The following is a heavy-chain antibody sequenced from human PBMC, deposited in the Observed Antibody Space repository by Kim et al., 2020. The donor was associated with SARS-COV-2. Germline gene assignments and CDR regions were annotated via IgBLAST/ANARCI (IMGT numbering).Heavy chain of an antibody. CDR1: GDSVSSNSAA. CDR3: ARDQVTSDAFDI. D-gene: IGHD4-4*01. CDR2: TYYRSKWYS. V-gene: IGHV6-1*01. J-gene: IGHJ3*02. Sequence: SQTLSLTCAISGDSVSSNSAAWSWIRQSPSRGLEWLGRTYYRSKWYSDYAPSVKSRITINAETSKNQISLQLISVTPEDTAVYYCARDQVTSDAFDIWGQGTMVIVSS.